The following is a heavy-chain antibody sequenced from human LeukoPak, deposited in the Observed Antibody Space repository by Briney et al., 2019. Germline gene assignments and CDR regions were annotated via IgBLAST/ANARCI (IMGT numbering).Heavy chain of an antibody. J-gene: IGHJ4*02. CDR3: ARASYSSGGSCYSAY. V-gene: IGHV1-18*01. D-gene: IGHD2-15*01. CDR2: ISAYNGNT. Sequence: GASVKVSCKASGYTFTSYSISWVRQAPGQGLEWMGWISAYNGNTIYAQKVKGRVTMTTDTSTSTAYMELRSLKSDDTAVYYCARASYSSGGSCYSAYGGQGPLVTVSS. CDR1: GYTFTSYS.